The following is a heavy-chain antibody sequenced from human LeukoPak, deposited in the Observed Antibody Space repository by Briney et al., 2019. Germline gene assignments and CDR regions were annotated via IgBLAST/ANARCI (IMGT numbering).Heavy chain of an antibody. CDR2: INSDGRST. CDR3: ARENNYFDY. CDR1: GITFSSYW. Sequence: TGGSLRLSCAGSGITFSSYWMHWVRQAPGKGLVWVSRINSDGRSTNYADSVKGRFTISRDNAKNTLYLQMNSLRAEDTAVYYCARENNYFDYWGQGTLVTVSS. V-gene: IGHV3-74*01. J-gene: IGHJ4*02.